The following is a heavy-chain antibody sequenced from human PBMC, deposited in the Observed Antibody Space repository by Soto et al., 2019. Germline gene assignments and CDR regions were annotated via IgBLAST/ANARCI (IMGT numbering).Heavy chain of an antibody. J-gene: IGHJ4*02. CDR1: GGSISSSSYY. CDR2: IYYSGST. Sequence: QLQLQESGPGLVKPSETLSLTCTVSGGSISSSSYYWGWIRQPPGKGLEWIGSIYYSGSTYYNPSLKSRVTISVDTSKNQFSLKLSSVTAADTAVYYRARHGRSIAAQTKFDYWGQGTLVTVSS. D-gene: IGHD6-6*01. CDR3: ARHGRSIAAQTKFDY. V-gene: IGHV4-39*01.